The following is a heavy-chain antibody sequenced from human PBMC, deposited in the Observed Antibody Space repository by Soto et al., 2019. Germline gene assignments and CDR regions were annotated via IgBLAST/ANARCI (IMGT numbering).Heavy chain of an antibody. CDR2: GADTGST. Sequence: QVQLQESGPGLVNPAVTISLTRVVSSGSGSSGTGWSWFLLPPGRGLEWIGRGADTGSTIYNPSLRSRVTNSIDKSTSQLSMSRSDVTPGDKSLYYGVRHGVVCFDSWGQGTLVTVSA. D-gene: IGHD4-17*01. V-gene: IGHV4-4*02. CDR3: VRHGVVCFDS. CDR1: SGSGSSGTG. J-gene: IGHJ4*02.